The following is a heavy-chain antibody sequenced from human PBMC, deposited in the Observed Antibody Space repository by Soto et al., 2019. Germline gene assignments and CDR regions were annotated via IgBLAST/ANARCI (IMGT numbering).Heavy chain of an antibody. CDR3: ARDGLQYSSGWPMMYYYGMDV. Sequence: GGSLRLSCAASGFTFSSYAMHWVRQAPGKGLEWVAVISYDGSNKYYADSVKGRFTISRDNSKNTLYLQMNSLRAEDTAVYYCARDGLQYSSGWPMMYYYGMDVWGQGTTVTVSS. CDR1: GFTFSSYA. CDR2: ISYDGSNK. D-gene: IGHD6-19*01. V-gene: IGHV3-30-3*01. J-gene: IGHJ6*02.